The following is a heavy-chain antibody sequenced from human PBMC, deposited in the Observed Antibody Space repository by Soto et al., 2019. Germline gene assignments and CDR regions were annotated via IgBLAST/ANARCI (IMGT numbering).Heavy chain of an antibody. D-gene: IGHD2-15*01. CDR2: ISSSSSTI. CDR1: GFTFSSYS. Sequence: GGSLRLSCAASGFTFSSYSMNWVRQAPGKGLEWVSYISSSSSTIYYADSVKGRFTISRDNAKNSLYLQMNSLRAEDTAVYHCARDARDCSGGSCYALDWGQGTLVTVSS. CDR3: ARDARDCSGGSCYALD. V-gene: IGHV3-48*01. J-gene: IGHJ4*02.